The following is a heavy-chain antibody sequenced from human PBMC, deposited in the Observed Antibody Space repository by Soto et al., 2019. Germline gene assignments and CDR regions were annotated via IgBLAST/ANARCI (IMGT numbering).Heavy chain of an antibody. V-gene: IGHV2-5*02. D-gene: IGHD2-2*01. CDR1: GFSLSTRDVG. CDR3: AHCRGGVASF. J-gene: IGHJ4*02. CDR2: VYWDDSK. Sequence: QITLNESGPTLVKPTQTLTLTCTFSGFSLSTRDVGVGWIRQPPGEALEWLGVVYWDDSKTYSPSLESRLTNPKDTPKHQVVLRMTKMDPVDTATYYCAHCRGGVASFWGQGTLVTVSS.